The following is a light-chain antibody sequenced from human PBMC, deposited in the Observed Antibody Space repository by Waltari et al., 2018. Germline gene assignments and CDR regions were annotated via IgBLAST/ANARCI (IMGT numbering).Light chain of an antibody. CDR1: QSLLYRDGNTY. CDR2: QVS. Sequence: DVVMTQSPLSLAATLGQPASISCRSSQSLLYRDGNTYLNWFHQRPGQSPRRLIYQVSNRASVVPTRFSGSGSGTDFTLTISRVEAEDVGIFFCMQGTQWPGTFGQGTKVEIK. CDR3: MQGTQWPGT. J-gene: IGKJ1*01. V-gene: IGKV2-30*01.